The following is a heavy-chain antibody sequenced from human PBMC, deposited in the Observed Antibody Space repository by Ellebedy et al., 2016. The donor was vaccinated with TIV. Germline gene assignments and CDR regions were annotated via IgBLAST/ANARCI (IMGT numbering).Heavy chain of an antibody. J-gene: IGHJ6*02. CDR1: GFTFDDYA. D-gene: IGHD5-18*01. V-gene: IGHV3-9*01. CDR2: ISWNSGSI. Sequence: PGGSLRLSCAASGFTFDDYAMHWVRQAPGKGLEWVSGISWNSGSIGYADSMKGRFTISRDNAKNSLYLQMNSLRAEDTALYYCAKDAVTAMVIPLYGMDVWGQGTTVTVSS. CDR3: AKDAVTAMVIPLYGMDV.